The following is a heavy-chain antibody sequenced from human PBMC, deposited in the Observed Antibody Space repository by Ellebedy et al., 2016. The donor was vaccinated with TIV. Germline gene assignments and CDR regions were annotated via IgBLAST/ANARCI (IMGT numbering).Heavy chain of an antibody. CDR3: VKSSEDYHSPHFDY. CDR1: GFTFSNYA. Sequence: GESLKISCGASGFTFSNYAMRWVRQAPGKGLQWVSIISNPGVTSFYADSLRGRVVISSDNSKNGLFLEMTSLRAEDTALYYCVKSSEDYHSPHFDYWGPGALVLVSS. V-gene: IGHV3-23*01. CDR2: ISNPGVTS. D-gene: IGHD2-15*01. J-gene: IGHJ4*02.